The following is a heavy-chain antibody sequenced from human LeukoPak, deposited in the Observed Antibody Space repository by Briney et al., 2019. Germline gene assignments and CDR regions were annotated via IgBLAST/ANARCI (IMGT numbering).Heavy chain of an antibody. Sequence: GGSLRLSCAASGFTVSSNYMSWVRQAPGKGLEWVSVIYSGGSTYYADSVKGRFTISRGNSKNTLYLQMNSLRAEDTAVYYCATEWIDSSGYYQSGGDAFDIWGQGTMVTVSS. V-gene: IGHV3-53*01. D-gene: IGHD3-22*01. CDR3: ATEWIDSSGYYQSGGDAFDI. J-gene: IGHJ3*02. CDR1: GFTVSSNY. CDR2: IYSGGST.